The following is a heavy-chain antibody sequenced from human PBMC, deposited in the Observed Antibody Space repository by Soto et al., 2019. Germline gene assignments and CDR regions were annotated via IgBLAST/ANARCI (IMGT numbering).Heavy chain of an antibody. J-gene: IGHJ6*02. D-gene: IGHD2-8*01. V-gene: IGHV1-18*01. CDR2: ISGYNGDT. Sequence: ASGKVSCKASGYTFTRYGISWVRQAPGQGLEWMGWISGYNGDTNYAQKFQDRVSMTIDTSTGTAYMELRSLTSDDTAIYYCAKNGQPPYYYYRLDVWG. CDR3: AKNGQPPYYYYRLDV. CDR1: GYTFTRYG.